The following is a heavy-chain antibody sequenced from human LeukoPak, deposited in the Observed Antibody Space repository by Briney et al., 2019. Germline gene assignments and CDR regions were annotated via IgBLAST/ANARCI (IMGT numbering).Heavy chain of an antibody. CDR1: GFTFTNYA. D-gene: IGHD5-24*01. V-gene: IGHV3-23*01. J-gene: IGHJ4*02. CDR3: AKDRKSWLQRIDS. Sequence: GGSLRLSCAASGFTFTNYAMTWVRQAPGRGLEWISSISGTYETTYYADSVEGRFIISRDNSKNTLYLQMNSLRAEDTAVYYCAKDRKSWLQRIDSWGQGTLVTVSS. CDR2: ISGTYETT.